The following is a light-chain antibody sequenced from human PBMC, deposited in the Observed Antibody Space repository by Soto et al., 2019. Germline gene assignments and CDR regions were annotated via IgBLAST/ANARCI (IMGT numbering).Light chain of an antibody. J-gene: IGKJ1*01. CDR3: QQYGSSHRT. Sequence: EVVLTQSACTLSLSPGEGATLSCRASQSVSRNYLAWYQQKPGQAPRLLIYTASSRATGIPDRFSGSGSGTDFTLTISRLEPEDLAVYFCQQYGSSHRTFGQGTKVDIK. CDR2: TAS. CDR1: QSVSRNY. V-gene: IGKV3-20*01.